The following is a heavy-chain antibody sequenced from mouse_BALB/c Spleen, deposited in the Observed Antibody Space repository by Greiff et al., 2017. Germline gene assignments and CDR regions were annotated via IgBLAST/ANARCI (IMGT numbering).Heavy chain of an antibody. Sequence: QVQLQQSGAELVRPGTSVKVSCKASGYAFTNYLIEWVKQRPGQGLEWIGVINPGSGGTNYNEKFKGKATLTADKSSSTAYMQLSSLTSDDSAVYFCARSAIYYDYDEGFAYWGQGTLVTVSA. D-gene: IGHD2-4*01. CDR2: INPGSGGT. V-gene: IGHV1-54*01. J-gene: IGHJ3*01. CDR1: GYAFTNYL. CDR3: ARSAIYYDYDEGFAY.